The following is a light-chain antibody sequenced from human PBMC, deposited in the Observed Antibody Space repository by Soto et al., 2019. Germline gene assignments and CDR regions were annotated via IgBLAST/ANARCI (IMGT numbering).Light chain of an antibody. Sequence: DIQMTQSPSSLSASVGDRVTITCRASQSISSYLNWYQQKPGNAPKPLIYAASSLQSGVPSRFSGSGSGTDFTLTISSLQPEDFATYYCQQSYSTPWTFGQGTKVEIK. CDR2: AAS. CDR3: QQSYSTPWT. J-gene: IGKJ1*01. CDR1: QSISSY. V-gene: IGKV1-39*01.